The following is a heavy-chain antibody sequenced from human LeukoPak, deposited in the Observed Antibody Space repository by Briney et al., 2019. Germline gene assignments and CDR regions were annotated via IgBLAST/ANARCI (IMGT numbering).Heavy chain of an antibody. CDR2: ISWNSGSI. D-gene: IGHD6-19*01. V-gene: IGHV3-9*01. J-gene: IGHJ4*02. CDR3: AKDNRRHYTSGPNPDSLH. CDR1: GFIFNNYA. Sequence: RSLRLSCAGSGFIFNNYAMHWVRQPPGKGLEWVSGISWNSGSIDYADSVKGRFTISRDNAKNPLYLQMNSLRVEDTAFYYCAKDNRRHYTSGPNPDSLHWGQGALVTVSS.